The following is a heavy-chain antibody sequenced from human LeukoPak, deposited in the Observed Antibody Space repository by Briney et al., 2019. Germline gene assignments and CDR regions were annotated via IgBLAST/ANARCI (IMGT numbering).Heavy chain of an antibody. Sequence: ASVKVSCKASGGTFSSYAISWVRQAPGQRLEWMGWINVGNGNTKYSQKFQGRVTITRDTSASTAYMELSSLRSEDTAVYYCARDVGIAVPGAFDYWGQGTLVTVSS. CDR1: GGTFSSYA. CDR2: INVGNGNT. V-gene: IGHV1-3*01. D-gene: IGHD6-19*01. CDR3: ARDVGIAVPGAFDY. J-gene: IGHJ4*02.